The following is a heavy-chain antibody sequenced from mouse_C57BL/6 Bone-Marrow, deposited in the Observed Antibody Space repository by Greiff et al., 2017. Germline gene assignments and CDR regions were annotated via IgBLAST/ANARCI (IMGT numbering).Heavy chain of an antibody. CDR1: AFSLTSSG. V-gene: IGHV2-2*01. CDR3: ARGGTLAY. CDR2: IWSGGST. Sequence: VNLVESGPGLVQPSQSLSITCTVSAFSLTSSGVHWVRQSPGKGLEWLGVIWSGGSTDYNAAFISRLSISKDNSKSQVFFKLNSLQADNTAIYYCARGGTLAYWRQATLVTVSA. J-gene: IGHJ3*01. D-gene: IGHD2-14*01.